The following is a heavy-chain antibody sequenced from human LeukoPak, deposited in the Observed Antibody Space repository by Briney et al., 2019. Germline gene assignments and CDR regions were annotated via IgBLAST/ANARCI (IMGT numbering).Heavy chain of an antibody. J-gene: IGHJ4*02. D-gene: IGHD3-10*01. CDR2: IFSNDEK. V-gene: IGHV2-26*01. CDR3: ARHYYGSGSYLLFFDY. Sequence: SGPVLVKPTETLTLTCTVSGFSLSNARMGVSWIRQPPGKALERLAHIFSNDEKSYRTSLKSRLTISKDTSKSQVVLTMTNMDPVDTATYYCARHYYGSGSYLLFFDYWGQGTLVTVSS. CDR1: GFSLSNARMG.